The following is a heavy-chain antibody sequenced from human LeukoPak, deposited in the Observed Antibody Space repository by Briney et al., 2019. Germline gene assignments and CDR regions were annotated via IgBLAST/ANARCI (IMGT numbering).Heavy chain of an antibody. CDR3: ATAFDPHLRALDSSAFDY. Sequence: ASVKVSCKASGYTFINYDINWVRQATGQGLEWLGWMNPNFDYAGLAQRFQGRVTMTRNTSINTVYIEVSSLRSEDTAVYYCATAFDPHLRALDSSAFDYWGQGTLVTVSS. V-gene: IGHV1-8*01. CDR1: GYTFINYD. CDR2: MNPNFDYA. D-gene: IGHD6-25*01. J-gene: IGHJ4*02.